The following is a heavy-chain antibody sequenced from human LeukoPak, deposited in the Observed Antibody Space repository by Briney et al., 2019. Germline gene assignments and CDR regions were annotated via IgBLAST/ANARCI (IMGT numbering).Heavy chain of an antibody. V-gene: IGHV3-48*01. D-gene: IGHD1-26*01. CDR3: ARAAGVGATVIDY. Sequence: PGGSLRLSCAASGSTFSSYSMNWVRQAPGKGLEWVSYISSSSSTIYYADSVKGRFTISRDNAKNSLYLQMNSLRAEDTAVYYCARAAGVGATVIDYWGQGTLVTVSS. CDR1: GSTFSSYS. J-gene: IGHJ4*02. CDR2: ISSSSSTI.